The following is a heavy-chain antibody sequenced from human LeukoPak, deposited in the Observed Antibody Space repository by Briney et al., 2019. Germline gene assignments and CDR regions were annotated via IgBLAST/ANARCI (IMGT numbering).Heavy chain of an antibody. CDR2: ITSTGSII. D-gene: IGHD2-2*01. CDR3: ARDRPPSRTYPIFDY. Sequence: GGSLRLSCAASGFTFSSYWMNWVRQAPGKGLEWVSYITSTGSIIFYADSVKGRFTISRDNAKNSLYLQMNSLRVEDTAVYYCARDRPPSRTYPIFDYWGQGTLVTVSS. V-gene: IGHV3-48*04. CDR1: GFTFSSYW. J-gene: IGHJ4*02.